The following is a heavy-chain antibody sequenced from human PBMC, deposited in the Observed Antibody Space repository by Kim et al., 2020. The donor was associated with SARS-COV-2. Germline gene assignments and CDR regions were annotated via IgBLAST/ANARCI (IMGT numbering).Heavy chain of an antibody. CDR2: IYYSGST. CDR3: ARGLRLGELSFFDY. J-gene: IGHJ4*02. V-gene: IGHV4-31*03. D-gene: IGHD3-16*02. CDR1: GGSISSGGYY. Sequence: SETLSLTCTVSGGSISSGGYYWSWIRQHPGKGLEWIGYIYYSGSTYYNPSLKSRVTISVDTSKNQFSLKLSSVTAADTAVYYCARGLRLGELSFFDYWGQGTLVTVSS.